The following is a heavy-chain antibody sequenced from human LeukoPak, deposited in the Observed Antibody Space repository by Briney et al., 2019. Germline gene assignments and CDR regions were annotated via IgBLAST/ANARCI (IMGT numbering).Heavy chain of an antibody. V-gene: IGHV3-30-3*01. CDR2: ISYDGNNK. CDR1: GFIFNRCP. J-gene: IGHJ4*02. Sequence: GGSLGLSCAASGFIFNRCPMHWVRQAPGKELEWVAVISYDGNNKYYADFVKGRFTISRDNSKNTLYLQMNSLSADDTAVYYCVRDRWPRLGEISTSFDYWGQGILVTASS. D-gene: IGHD3-16*02. CDR3: VRDRWPRLGEISTSFDY.